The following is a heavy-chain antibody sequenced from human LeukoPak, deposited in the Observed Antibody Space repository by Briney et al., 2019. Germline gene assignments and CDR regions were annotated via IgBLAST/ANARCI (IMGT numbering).Heavy chain of an antibody. CDR1: GYTFTSYD. Sequence: SVKVSCKASGYTFTSYDINWVRQAPGQGLEWMGGIIPIFGTANYAQKFQGRVTITADKSTSTAYMELSSLRSEDTAVYYCARDRAHVLRYFDWLFDWGQGTLVTVSS. CDR3: ARDRAHVLRYFDWLFD. V-gene: IGHV1-69*06. CDR2: IIPIFGTA. D-gene: IGHD3-9*01. J-gene: IGHJ4*02.